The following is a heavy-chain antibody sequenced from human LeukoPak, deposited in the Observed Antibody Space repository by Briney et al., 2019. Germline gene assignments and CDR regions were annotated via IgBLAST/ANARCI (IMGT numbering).Heavy chain of an antibody. Sequence: SETLSLTCTVSGGSISSYYWSWIRQPPGKGLEWIGYIYTSGSTNYNPSLKSRVTISVDTSKNQFSLKLSSVTAADTAVYYCARHANPSGWIKPSSSWYRDAFDIWGQGTMVTVSS. J-gene: IGHJ3*02. CDR3: ARHANPSGWIKPSSSWYRDAFDI. D-gene: IGHD6-13*01. CDR2: IYTSGST. CDR1: GGSISSYY. V-gene: IGHV4-4*09.